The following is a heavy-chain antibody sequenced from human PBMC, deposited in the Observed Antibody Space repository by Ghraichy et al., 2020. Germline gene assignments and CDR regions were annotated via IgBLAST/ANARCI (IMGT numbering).Heavy chain of an antibody. CDR1: GGSISSISYY. D-gene: IGHD2-21*02. Sequence: SETLSLTCTVSGGSISSISYYWGWIRQPPGKGLEWIGSIYYSGSTYYNPSLKSRVTISVDTSKNQFSLKLSSVTAADTAVYYCASLHIVVVTAARPLYYLDYWGQGTLVTVSS. V-gene: IGHV4-39*01. CDR3: ASLHIVVVTAARPLYYLDY. CDR2: IYYSGST. J-gene: IGHJ4*02.